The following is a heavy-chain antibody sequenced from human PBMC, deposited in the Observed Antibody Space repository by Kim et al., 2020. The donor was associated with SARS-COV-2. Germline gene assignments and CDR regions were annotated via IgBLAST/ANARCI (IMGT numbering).Heavy chain of an antibody. D-gene: IGHD6-25*01. J-gene: IGHJ4*02. CDR3: AREVRQFDY. CDR2: ISYDGSNK. CDR1: GFTFSSYA. Sequence: GGSLRLSCAASGFTFSSYAMHWVRQAPGKGLEWVAVISYDGSNKYYADSVKGRFTISRDNSKNTLYLQMNSLRAEDTAVYYCAREVRQFDYWGQGTLVTVSS. V-gene: IGHV3-30*04.